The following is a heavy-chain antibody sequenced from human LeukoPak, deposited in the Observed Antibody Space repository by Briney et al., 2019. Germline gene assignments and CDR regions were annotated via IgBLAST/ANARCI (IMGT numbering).Heavy chain of an antibody. CDR1: GYTFTGYY. CDR2: INPNSGGT. D-gene: IGHD3-10*01. Sequence: GASVKVSCKASGYTFTGYYMHWVRQAPGQGLEWMGWINPNSGGTNYAQKFQGRVTMTRDTSISTAYMELSRLRSDDTAVYYCVTGGRDWFGRFGDLLPPIWGQGTLVTVSS. CDR3: VTGGRDWFGRFGDLLPPI. V-gene: IGHV1-2*02. J-gene: IGHJ4*02.